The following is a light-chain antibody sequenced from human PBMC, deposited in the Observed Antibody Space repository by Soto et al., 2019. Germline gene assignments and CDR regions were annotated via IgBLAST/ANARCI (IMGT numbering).Light chain of an antibody. CDR1: SSNIGAGHD. J-gene: IGLJ2*01. CDR3: QSYDSSLRGEV. CDR2: GNS. Sequence: QAVVTQPRSVSGAPGQRVTISCTGSSSNIGAGHDVHWYQQLPGTAPKLLIYGNSNRPSGVPDRFSVSKSATSASLAITGLQAEDEADYYCQSYDSSLRGEVFGGGTKLTVL. V-gene: IGLV1-40*01.